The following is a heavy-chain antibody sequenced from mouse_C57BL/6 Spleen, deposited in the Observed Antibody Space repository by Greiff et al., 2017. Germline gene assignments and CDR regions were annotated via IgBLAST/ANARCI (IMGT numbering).Heavy chain of an antibody. V-gene: IGHV2-2*01. Sequence: QVQLQQSGPGLVQPSQSLSITCKVSGFSLTSYGVHWVRQSPGKGLEWLGVIWSGGSTDYNAAFISRLSISKDNSRSQVFVKMNSLQADDTAIYYCAREGVSRAMDYWGQGTSVTVSS. CDR2: IWSGGST. J-gene: IGHJ4*01. CDR1: GFSLTSYG. CDR3: AREGVSRAMDY.